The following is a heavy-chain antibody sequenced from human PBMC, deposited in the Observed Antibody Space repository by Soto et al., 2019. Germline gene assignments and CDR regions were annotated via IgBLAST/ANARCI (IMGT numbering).Heavy chain of an antibody. CDR1: GYTFTSYA. J-gene: IGHJ6*02. CDR3: ARVYCSSTSCYYYHGMDV. Sequence: ASVKVSCKASGYTFTSYAMHWVRQAPGQRLEWMGWINAGNGNTKYSQKFQGRVTITRDTSASTAYMELSSLRSEDTAVYYCARVYCSSTSCYYYHGMDVWGQGTTVTVSS. CDR2: INAGNGNT. D-gene: IGHD2-2*01. V-gene: IGHV1-3*01.